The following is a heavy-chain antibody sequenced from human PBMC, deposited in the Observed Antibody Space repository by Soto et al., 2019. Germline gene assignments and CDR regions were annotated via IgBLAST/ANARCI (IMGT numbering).Heavy chain of an antibody. CDR3: AREIVVVPAAMFYYYYGMDV. CDR2: INPSGGST. V-gene: IGHV1-46*01. CDR1: GYTFTSYY. D-gene: IGHD2-2*01. Sequence: ASVKVSCKASGYTFTSYYMHWVRQAPGQGLEWMGIINPSGGSTSYAQKFQGRVTVTRDTSTSAVYMELSSLRSEDTAVYYCAREIVVVPAAMFYYYYGMDVWGQGTTVTVSS. J-gene: IGHJ6*02.